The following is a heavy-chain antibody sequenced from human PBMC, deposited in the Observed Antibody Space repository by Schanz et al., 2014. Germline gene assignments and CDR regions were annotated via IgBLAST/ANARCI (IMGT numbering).Heavy chain of an antibody. CDR3: ARDRGHGDLPGDI. Sequence: QVQLQESGPGLVKPSQTLSLTCTVSGGSVNSGGDYWSWIRQHPGKGLEWIGFISYSGSTYYNPSLKSRVTISVDTSKNQFSLNLSSATAADTAVYYCARDRGHGDLPGDIWGQGTMVTVSS. V-gene: IGHV4-31*03. D-gene: IGHD4-17*01. J-gene: IGHJ3*02. CDR2: ISYSGST. CDR1: GGSVNSGGDY.